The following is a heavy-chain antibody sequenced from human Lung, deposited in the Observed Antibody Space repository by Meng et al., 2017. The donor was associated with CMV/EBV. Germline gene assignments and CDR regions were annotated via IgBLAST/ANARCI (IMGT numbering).Heavy chain of an antibody. CDR2: IDISDDT. CDR1: GFTFSNYD. Sequence: SCAASGFTFSNYDMHWVRQAPGKGLEWVSSIDISDDTYYLGAVRGRFTISRENAKKSLYLQMKSMIAGDTAVYYCARSPVLTGSDWLIDYWGLGTLVTVSS. V-gene: IGHV3-13*01. D-gene: IGHD3-9*01. CDR3: ARSPVLTGSDWLIDY. J-gene: IGHJ4*02.